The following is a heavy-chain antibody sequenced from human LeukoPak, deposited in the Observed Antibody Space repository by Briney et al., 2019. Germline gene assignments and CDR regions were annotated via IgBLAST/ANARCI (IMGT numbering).Heavy chain of an antibody. CDR2: INPSGSRT. J-gene: IGHJ4*01. CDR3: ARGGHLRYDDTGVDY. D-gene: IGHD2-8*02. CDR1: GYIFTNYF. V-gene: IGHV1-46*01. Sequence: ASVKVSCKASGYIFTNYFMHWVGQAPGQGLEWMGLINPSGSRTNYAQKFQGRVTMTRDTSTSTVYMDLSSLRSDDTAVYYCARGGHLRYDDTGVDYWGHGTLVTVSS.